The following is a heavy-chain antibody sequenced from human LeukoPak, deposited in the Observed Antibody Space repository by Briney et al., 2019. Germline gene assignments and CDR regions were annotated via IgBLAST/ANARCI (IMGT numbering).Heavy chain of an antibody. CDR1: GFTFSNYA. CDR3: AKGQGIAAAAVDY. D-gene: IGHD6-13*01. CDR2: IVGSGGST. Sequence: PGGSLGLSCAASGFTFSNYAMTWVRQAPGKGLEWVSAIVGSGGSTYYADSVKGRFTISRDNSKNTLYLQMNSLRAEDTAVYYCAKGQGIAAAAVDYWGQGTLVTVSS. V-gene: IGHV3-23*01. J-gene: IGHJ4*02.